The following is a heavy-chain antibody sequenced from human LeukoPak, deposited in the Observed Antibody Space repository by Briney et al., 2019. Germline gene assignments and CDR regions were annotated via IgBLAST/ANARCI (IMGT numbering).Heavy chain of an antibody. CDR2: ISAYNGNT. D-gene: IGHD4-17*01. CDR3: ARGRKPDYGDSGSFDY. J-gene: IGHJ4*02. V-gene: IGHV1-18*01. CDR1: GSTFTSYG. Sequence: GASVKVSCKGSGSTFTSYGISWVRQAPGQGLEWMGWISAYNGNTNYAQKLQGRVTMTTDTSTSTAYMELRSLRSDDTAVYYCARGRKPDYGDSGSFDYWGQGTLVTVSS.